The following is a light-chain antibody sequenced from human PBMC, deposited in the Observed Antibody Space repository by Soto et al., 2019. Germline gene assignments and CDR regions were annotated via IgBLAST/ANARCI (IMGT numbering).Light chain of an antibody. J-gene: IGLJ3*02. V-gene: IGLV4-60*03. CDR3: ETWESNTRV. CDR2: LESSGAY. CDR1: SGHSSYI. Sequence: QSVLTQSSSASASLGSLVKLTCTLSSGHSSYIIAWHQQQPGKAPRYLMKLESSGAYNKGSGVPDRFSGSSSGADRYLTIANLQSEDEADYYCETWESNTRVFGGGTKLTVL.